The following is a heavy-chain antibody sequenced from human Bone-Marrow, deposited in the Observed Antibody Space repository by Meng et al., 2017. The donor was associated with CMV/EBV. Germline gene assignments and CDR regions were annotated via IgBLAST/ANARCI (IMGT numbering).Heavy chain of an antibody. D-gene: IGHD1-26*01. CDR3: ARVREWGLSNSPFDY. CDR2: ISSSSSTI. V-gene: IGHV3-48*04. Sequence: GESLKIPCAASGFTFSSYSMNWVRQAPGKGLEWVSYISSSSSTIYYADSVKGRFTISRDNAKNSLYLQMNSLRAEDTAVYYCARVREWGLSNSPFDYWGQGTLVTVSS. CDR1: GFTFSSYS. J-gene: IGHJ4*02.